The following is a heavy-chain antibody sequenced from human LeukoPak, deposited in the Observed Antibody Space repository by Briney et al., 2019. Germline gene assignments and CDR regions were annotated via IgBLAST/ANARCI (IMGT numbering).Heavy chain of an antibody. J-gene: IGHJ4*02. V-gene: IGHV3-53*01. D-gene: IGHD7-27*01. Sequence: GGSLRLSCAASGLRLIIDYMPWVREARGKRLEWVSTLFSSGNTYYADSVKGRFTVCRDNSKNTLFLEMSSLRAEDTAVYFCARGWGSFENWGQGTLVTVSS. CDR2: LFSSGNT. CDR3: ARGWGSFEN. CDR1: GLRLIIDY.